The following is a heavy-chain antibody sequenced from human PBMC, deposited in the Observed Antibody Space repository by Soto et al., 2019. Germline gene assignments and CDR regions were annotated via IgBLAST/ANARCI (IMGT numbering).Heavy chain of an antibody. J-gene: IGHJ6*02. V-gene: IGHV1-2*02. CDR1: GYTFTGYY. CDR3: AREEQGGMDV. Sequence: ASVKVSCKASGYTFTGYYLHWLRQAPGQGLEWMGWINPNSGDTNFAQKFQGRVTMTRDTSISTAYMELSRLRSDDTAVYYCAREEQGGMDVWGQGTTVTVSS. CDR2: INPNSGDT. D-gene: IGHD1-26*01.